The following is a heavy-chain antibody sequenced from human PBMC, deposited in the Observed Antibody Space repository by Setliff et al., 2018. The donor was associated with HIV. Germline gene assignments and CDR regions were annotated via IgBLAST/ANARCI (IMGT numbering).Heavy chain of an antibody. CDR3: ARQPGRAAMGRENYYYYYMDV. D-gene: IGHD2-2*01. J-gene: IGHJ6*03. CDR2: IFPGDSDT. V-gene: IGHV5-51*01. CDR1: GYSFTNYW. Sequence: GESLTISCTGSGYSFTNYWIGWVRQMPGQGLEWMGIIFPGDSDTRYSPSFQGQVTISADTSISTAYLQWRSLKASDTAMYYCARQPGRAAMGRENYYYYYMDVWGKGTTVTVSS.